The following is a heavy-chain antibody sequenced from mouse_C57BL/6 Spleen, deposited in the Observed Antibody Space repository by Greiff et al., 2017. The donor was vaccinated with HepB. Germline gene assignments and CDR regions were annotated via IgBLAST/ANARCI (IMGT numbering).Heavy chain of an antibody. D-gene: IGHD1-1*01. Sequence: QVQLKESGPELVKPGASVKISCKASGYAFSSSWMNWVKQRPGKGLEWIGRIYPGDGDTNYNGKFKGKATLTADKSSSTAYMQLSSLTSEDSAVYFCARGGDYGSSYRYFDVWGTGTTVTVSS. J-gene: IGHJ1*03. V-gene: IGHV1-82*01. CDR3: ARGGDYGSSYRYFDV. CDR2: IYPGDGDT. CDR1: GYAFSSSW.